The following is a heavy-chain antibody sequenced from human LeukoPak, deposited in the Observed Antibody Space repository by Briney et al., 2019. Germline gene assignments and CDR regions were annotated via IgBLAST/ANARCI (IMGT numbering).Heavy chain of an antibody. CDR2: INPNSGGT. CDR1: GYTFTGYH. D-gene: IGHD3-16*02. V-gene: IGHV1-2*02. Sequence: ASVKVSCKASGYTFTGYHMHWVRQAPGQGLEWMGWINPNSGGTNYAQKFQGRVTMTRDMSTTTDYMELSSLRSEDTAVYYCARDNSVGDIAWWFDPWGQGTLVTVSS. J-gene: IGHJ5*02. CDR3: ARDNSVGDIAWWFDP.